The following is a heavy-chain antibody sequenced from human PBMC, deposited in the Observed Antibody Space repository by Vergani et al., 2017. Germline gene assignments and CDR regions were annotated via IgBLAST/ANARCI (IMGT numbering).Heavy chain of an antibody. CDR2: IIPILGIA. Sequence: QVQLVQSGAEVKKPGSSVKVSCKASGGTFSSYAISWVRQAPGQGLEWMGRIIPILGIANYAQKFQGRVTITADKSTSTAYMELSSLRYEDTAVYYCRVGATYYYGMDVWGQGTTVTVSS. V-gene: IGHV1-69*04. CDR3: RVGATYYYGMDV. CDR1: GGTFSSYA. D-gene: IGHD1-26*01. J-gene: IGHJ6*02.